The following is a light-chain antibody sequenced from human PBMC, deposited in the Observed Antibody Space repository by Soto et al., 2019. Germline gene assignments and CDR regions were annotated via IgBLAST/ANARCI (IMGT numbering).Light chain of an antibody. J-gene: IGKJ1*01. Sequence: DIQMTHSPSTLSASVGFRVAITCRASQSPSQSVSWYQQKPGRAPELLIYGASKLKSGVPSRFSGSGSGTEFSLTITSLQPDDSAMYYCQQYNGYSWTFGRGTKV. V-gene: IGKV1-5*01. CDR1: QSPSQS. CDR3: QQYNGYSWT. CDR2: GAS.